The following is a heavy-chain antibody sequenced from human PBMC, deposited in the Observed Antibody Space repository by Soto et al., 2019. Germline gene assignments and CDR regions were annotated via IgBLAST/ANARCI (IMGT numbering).Heavy chain of an antibody. CDR1: GGSISSGGYY. CDR3: ARDYEAALDY. CDR2: IYYSGRT. V-gene: IGHV4-31*03. D-gene: IGHD5-12*01. Sequence: PSETLSLTCTVSGGSISSGGYYWSWIRQHPGKGLEWIGYIYYSGRTYYNPSLKSRVTISVDTSKNQFSLKLSSVTAADTAVYYCARDYEAALDYWGQGTLVTVSS. J-gene: IGHJ4*02.